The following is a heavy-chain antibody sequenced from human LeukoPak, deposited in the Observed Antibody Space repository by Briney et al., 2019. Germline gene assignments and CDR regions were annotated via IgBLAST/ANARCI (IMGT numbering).Heavy chain of an antibody. Sequence: SETLSLTCAVYGGSFSGYYWSWIRQPPGKGLEWIGEINHSGSTNYNPSLKSRVTISVDTSKNQFSLKLSSVTAADTAVYYCARAIGDSSSWYPDYYMDVWGKGTTVTVSS. CDR3: ARAIGDSSSWYPDYYMDV. CDR2: INHSGST. J-gene: IGHJ6*03. D-gene: IGHD6-13*01. CDR1: GGSFSGYY. V-gene: IGHV4-34*01.